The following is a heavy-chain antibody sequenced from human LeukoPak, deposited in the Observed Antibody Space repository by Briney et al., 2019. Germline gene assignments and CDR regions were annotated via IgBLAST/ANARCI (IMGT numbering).Heavy chain of an antibody. J-gene: IGHJ4*02. CDR1: GFTVSSNY. CDR2: IYSGGST. Sequence: PGGSLRLSCAASGFTVSSNYMSWVRQAPGKGLEWVSVIYSGGSTYYADSVKGRFTISRDNSKNTLYLQMNSLRAEDTAVYYCATWHIVGATLFDYWGQGTLVTVSS. V-gene: IGHV3-53*01. CDR3: ATWHIVGATLFDY. D-gene: IGHD1-26*01.